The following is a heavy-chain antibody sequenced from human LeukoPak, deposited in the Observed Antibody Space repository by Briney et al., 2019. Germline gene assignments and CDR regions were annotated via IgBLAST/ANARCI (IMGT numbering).Heavy chain of an antibody. CDR2: ISSSSSYI. CDR3: ARYYDFWSGYLYGVYYFDY. V-gene: IGHV3-21*01. CDR1: GFTFSSYS. J-gene: IGHJ4*02. D-gene: IGHD3-3*01. Sequence: GGSLRLSCAASGFTFSSYSMNWVRQAPGKGLEWVSSISSSSSYIYYADSVKGRFSISRDNAKNSLYLQMNSLRAEDTAVYYCARYYDFWSGYLYGVYYFDYWGQGTLVTVSS.